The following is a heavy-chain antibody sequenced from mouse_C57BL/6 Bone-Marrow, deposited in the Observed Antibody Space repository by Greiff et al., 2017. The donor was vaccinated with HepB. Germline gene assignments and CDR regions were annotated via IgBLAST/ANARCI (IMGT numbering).Heavy chain of an antibody. Sequence: QVQLQQSGAELARPGASVKLSCKASGYTFTSYGISWVKQRTGQGLEWIGEIYPRSGNTYYNEKFKGKATLTADKSSSTAYMELRSLTSEDSAVYFCALITTVVAFYYFDYWGQGTTLTVSS. CDR3: ALITTVVAFYYFDY. D-gene: IGHD1-1*01. V-gene: IGHV1-81*01. CDR1: GYTFTSYG. CDR2: IYPRSGNT. J-gene: IGHJ2*01.